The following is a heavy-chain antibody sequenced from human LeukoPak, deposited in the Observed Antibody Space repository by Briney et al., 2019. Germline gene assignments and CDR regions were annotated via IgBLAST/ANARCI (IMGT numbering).Heavy chain of an antibody. J-gene: IGHJ4*02. CDR2: IYYSGST. Sequence: SETLSLTCTVSGGSISSSSYYWGWIRQPPGKGLEWIGSIYYSGSTYYNPSLKSRVTISVDTSKNQFSLKLSSVTAADTAVYYCARHILYSSSWTPAPDYWGQGTLVTVSS. CDR3: ARHILYSSSWTPAPDY. D-gene: IGHD6-13*01. V-gene: IGHV4-39*01. CDR1: GGSISSSSYY.